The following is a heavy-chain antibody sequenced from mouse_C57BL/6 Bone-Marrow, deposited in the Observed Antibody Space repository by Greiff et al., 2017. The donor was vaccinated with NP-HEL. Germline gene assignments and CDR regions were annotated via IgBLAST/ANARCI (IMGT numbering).Heavy chain of an antibody. D-gene: IGHD1-1*01. CDR3: YYGNKGY. CDR2: IDPENGDT. Sequence: VQLQQSGAELVRPGASVTLSCTASGFNIKDDYMHWVKQRPEQGLEWIGWIDPENGDTEYASKFQGKATITADTSSNTAYLQLSSLTSEDTAVYYGYYGNKGYWGQGTTLTVSS. CDR1: GFNIKDDY. J-gene: IGHJ2*01. V-gene: IGHV14-4*01.